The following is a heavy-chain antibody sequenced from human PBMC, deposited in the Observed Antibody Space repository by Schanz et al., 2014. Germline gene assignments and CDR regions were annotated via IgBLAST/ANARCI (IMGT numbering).Heavy chain of an antibody. J-gene: IGHJ5*02. CDR2: IKSRSDGGTT. V-gene: IGHV3-15*01. D-gene: IGHD3-10*01. CDR3: STTPNFYASGTYSWFDP. CDR1: GFTFSNAW. Sequence: EAQVVESGGCLVKPGGSLRLSCVASGFTFSNAWMIWVRQGPGNRLEWVGRIKSRSDGGTTDYAAPVKGRFIISRDDSRNTLYLQMSGLKTEDTAVYYCSTTPNFYASGTYSWFDPWGQGTRVTVSS.